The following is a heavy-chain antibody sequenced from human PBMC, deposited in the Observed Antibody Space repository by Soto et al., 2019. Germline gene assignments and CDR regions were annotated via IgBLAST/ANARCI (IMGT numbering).Heavy chain of an antibody. V-gene: IGHV2-5*02. Sequence: QITLKESGPTLVNPTQTLTLTCTFSGFSLSTHGVGVGWVRQPPGKALECLALIYWDNDKRYSPYLNGRLTINEDTSRNLVVLTMTNLDPVDTATYYCAHGRGGYNCDAGNFDSGVQGTLVTVSS. CDR1: GFSLSTHGVG. CDR2: IYWDNDK. D-gene: IGHD1-1*01. J-gene: IGHJ4*02. CDR3: AHGRGGYNCDAGNFDS.